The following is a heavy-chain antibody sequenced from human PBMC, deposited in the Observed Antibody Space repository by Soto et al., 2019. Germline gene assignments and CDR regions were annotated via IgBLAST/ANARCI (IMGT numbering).Heavy chain of an antibody. CDR1: GGSISSGGYY. J-gene: IGHJ5*01. V-gene: IGHV4-31*03. CDR2: IYYSGST. CDR3: AGDPSQGFGS. Sequence: SETLSLTCTVSGGSISSGGYYWSWIRQHPGKGLEWIGYIYYSGSTYYNPSLKSRVTISVDTSKNQFSLKLSSVTAEDTAVYYCAGDPSQGFGSWGHGTLVTVSS.